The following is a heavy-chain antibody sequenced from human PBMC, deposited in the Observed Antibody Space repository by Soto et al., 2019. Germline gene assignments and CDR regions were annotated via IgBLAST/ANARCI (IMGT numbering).Heavy chain of an antibody. V-gene: IGHV1-69*12. Sequence: QVQLVQSGAEVKKPGSSVKVSCKASGGTFSSYAISWVRQAPGQGLEWMGGIIPIFGTANYAQKFQGRVTITANESTSTAYMELSSLRSEHTAVYYCAGIGYCSGGSCHYFYYGMDVWGQGTTVTVSS. CDR2: IIPIFGTA. J-gene: IGHJ6*02. D-gene: IGHD2-15*01. CDR3: AGIGYCSGGSCHYFYYGMDV. CDR1: GGTFSSYA.